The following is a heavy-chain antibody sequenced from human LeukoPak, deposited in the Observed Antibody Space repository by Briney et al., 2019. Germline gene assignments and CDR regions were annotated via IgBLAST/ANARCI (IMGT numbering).Heavy chain of an antibody. CDR1: GFTFSSYA. D-gene: IGHD1-1*01. CDR2: ISGSGGST. V-gene: IGHV3-23*01. J-gene: IGHJ6*03. Sequence: SGGSLRLSCAASGFTFSSYAMSWVRQAPGKGLEWVSAISGSGGSTYYADSVKGRFTISRDNSKNTLYLQMNSLRAEDTALYHCARVLRLERPYYYYYMDVWGKGTTVTISS. CDR3: ARVLRLERPYYYYYMDV.